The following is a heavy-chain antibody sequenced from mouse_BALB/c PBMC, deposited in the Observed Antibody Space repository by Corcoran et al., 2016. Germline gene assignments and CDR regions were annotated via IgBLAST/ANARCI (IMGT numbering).Heavy chain of an antibody. CDR2: INTYTGGP. Sequence: QIQLVQSGPELKKPGETVKISCKASGYTFTNYGMNWVKQAPGKGLKWMGWINTYTGGPTYADDFKGRFAFSLETSASTAYLQINNLKNEDTATYFGAREPYAMDYGGQGTSVTVSS. CDR3: AREPYAMDY. CDR1: GYTFTNYG. V-gene: IGHV9-3-1*01. J-gene: IGHJ4*01.